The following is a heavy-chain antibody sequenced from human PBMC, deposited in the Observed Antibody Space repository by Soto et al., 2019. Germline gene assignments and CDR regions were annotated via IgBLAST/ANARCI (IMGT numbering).Heavy chain of an antibody. CDR2: ISYDGSNK. CDR3: ATMDYGDEDYCYYYTDV. D-gene: IGHD4-17*01. CDR1: GFTFSSYG. Sequence: GGSLRLSCAASGFTFSSYGMHWVRQAPGKGLEWVALISYDGSNKYYADSVKGRFTISRDNSKNTLYLQMNSLRAEDTAVYYCATMDYGDEDYCYYYTDVWGKGTTVTVSS. V-gene: IGHV3-30*03. J-gene: IGHJ6*03.